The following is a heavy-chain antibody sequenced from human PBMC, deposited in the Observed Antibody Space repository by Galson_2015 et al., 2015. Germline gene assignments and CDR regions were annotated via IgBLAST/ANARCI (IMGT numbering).Heavy chain of an antibody. D-gene: IGHD6-19*01. J-gene: IGHJ6*02. V-gene: IGHV6-1*01. CDR3: ARELGPTPPQQWLARGGYYYYGMDV. CDR2: TYYRSKWYN. CDR1: GDSVSSNSAA. Sequence: CAISGDSVSSNSAAWNWIRQSPSRGLEWLGRTYYRSKWYNDYAVSVKSRITINPDTSKNQFSLQLNSVTPEDTAVYYCARELGPTPPQQWLARGGYYYYGMDVWGQGTTVTVSS.